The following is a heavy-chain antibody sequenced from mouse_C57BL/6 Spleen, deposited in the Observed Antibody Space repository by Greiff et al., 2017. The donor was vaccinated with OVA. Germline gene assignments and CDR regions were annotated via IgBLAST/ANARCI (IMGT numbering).Heavy chain of an antibody. Sequence: QVQLKQPGAELVMPGASVKLSCKASGYTFTSYWMHWVKQRPGQGLEWIGEIDPSDSYTNYNQKFKGKSTLTVDKSSSTAYMQLSSLTSEDSAVYYCARRDGSSHDYWGQGTTLTVSS. CDR2: IDPSDSYT. CDR1: GYTFTSYW. J-gene: IGHJ2*01. D-gene: IGHD1-1*01. V-gene: IGHV1-69*01. CDR3: ARRDGSSHDY.